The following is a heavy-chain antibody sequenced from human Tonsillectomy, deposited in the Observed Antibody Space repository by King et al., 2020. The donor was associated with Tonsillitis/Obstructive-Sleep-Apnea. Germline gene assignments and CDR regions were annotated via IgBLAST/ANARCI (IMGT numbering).Heavy chain of an antibody. CDR2: IRSKAYGGTT. CDR3: TRAGYDTMKVVRAYYYYYMDV. Sequence: DVQLVESGGGLVQPGRSLRLSCTASGFTFGDYAMSWVRQAPGKGLEWVGFIRSKAYGGTTEYAASVKGRFTISRDDSKSIAYLQMNSLKTEDTAVYYCTRAGYDTMKVVRAYYYYYMDVWGKGTTVTVSS. V-gene: IGHV3-49*04. D-gene: IGHD3-22*01. J-gene: IGHJ6*03. CDR1: GFTFGDYA.